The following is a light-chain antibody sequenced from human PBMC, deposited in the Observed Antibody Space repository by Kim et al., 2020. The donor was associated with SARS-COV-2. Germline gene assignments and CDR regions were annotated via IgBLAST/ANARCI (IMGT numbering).Light chain of an antibody. J-gene: IGKJ1*01. CDR1: QRISSW. V-gene: IGKV1-12*01. CDR2: AAS. CDR3: QQSYSTPQAWT. Sequence: DIQMTQSPSSVSASVGDRVTITCRASQRISSWLAWYQQKPGKAPKLLIYAASSLQSGVPSRFSGSGSGTDFTLTISSLQPEDFATYYCQQSYSTPQAWTFGQGTKVDIK.